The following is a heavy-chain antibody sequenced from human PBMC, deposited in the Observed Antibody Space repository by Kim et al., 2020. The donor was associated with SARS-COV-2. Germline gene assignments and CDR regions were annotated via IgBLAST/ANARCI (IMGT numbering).Heavy chain of an antibody. Sequence: TFYADSVEGRFTISRDNERNSLFLQMNTLRPEDTALYYCAKAGVGYDIDHWGQGTLVTVSS. CDR2: T. D-gene: IGHD2-2*01. J-gene: IGHJ5*02. CDR3: AKAGVGYDIDH. V-gene: IGHV3-43D*03.